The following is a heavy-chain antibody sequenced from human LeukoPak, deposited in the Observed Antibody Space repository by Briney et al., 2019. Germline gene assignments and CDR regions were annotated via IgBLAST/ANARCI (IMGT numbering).Heavy chain of an antibody. J-gene: IGHJ6*02. V-gene: IGHV3-48*01. CDR3: AVLYNYDFWSGYYMAYYYYGMDV. CDR1: GFTFSSYS. D-gene: IGHD3-3*01. Sequence: QAGGSLRLSCAASGFTFSSYSINWVRQAPGKGLEWVSYISSSSSTIYYADSVKGRFTISRDNAKNSLYLQMNSLRAEDTAVYYCAVLYNYDFWSGYYMAYYYYGMDVWGQGTTVTVSS. CDR2: ISSSSSTI.